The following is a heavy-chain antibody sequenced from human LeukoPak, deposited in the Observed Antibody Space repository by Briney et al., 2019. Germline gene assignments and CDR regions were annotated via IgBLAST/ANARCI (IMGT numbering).Heavy chain of an antibody. V-gene: IGHV4-39*07. Sequence: SETLSLTCSVSGGSIGRSSYYWGWIRQSPGKGLEWIGSIYYSGSTNYNPSLKSRVTISVDTSKNQFSLKLSSVTAADTAVYYCARVAAKTVDYWGQGTLATVSS. CDR2: IYYSGST. D-gene: IGHD2-15*01. CDR3: ARVAAKTVDY. J-gene: IGHJ4*02. CDR1: GGSIGRSSYY.